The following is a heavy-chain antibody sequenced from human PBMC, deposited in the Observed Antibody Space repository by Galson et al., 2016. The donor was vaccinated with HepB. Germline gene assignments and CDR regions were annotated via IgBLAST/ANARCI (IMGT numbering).Heavy chain of an antibody. D-gene: IGHD4-17*01. CDR1: EFTFSSYG. CDR3: ARDDRATVTPYYFDY. Sequence: SLRLSCAASEFTFSSYGTNWVRQAPGKGLELVSSISSTRSYIYYADSVKGRFTISRDNAKNSLYLQMNSLRAEDTAVYYCARDDRATVTPYYFDYWGQGTLVTVSS. CDR2: ISSTRSYI. V-gene: IGHV3-21*01. J-gene: IGHJ4*02.